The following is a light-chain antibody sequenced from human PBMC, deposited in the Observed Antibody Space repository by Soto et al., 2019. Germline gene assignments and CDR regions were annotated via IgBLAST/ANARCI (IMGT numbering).Light chain of an antibody. J-gene: IGLJ3*02. CDR1: STDVGGYNY. Sequence: QSALTQPPSAAGSPGQSVTISCTGTSTDVGGYNYVSWYQQYPGKAPKLMIYEVSKRPSGVPDRFSGSKSGNTASLAISGLQSEDDADYYCATWDDSLNGWVFGGGTKLTVL. CDR3: ATWDDSLNGWV. V-gene: IGLV2-8*01. CDR2: EVS.